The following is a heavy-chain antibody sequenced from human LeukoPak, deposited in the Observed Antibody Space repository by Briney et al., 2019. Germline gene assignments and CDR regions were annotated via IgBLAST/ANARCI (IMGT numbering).Heavy chain of an antibody. J-gene: IGHJ5*02. D-gene: IGHD6-13*01. V-gene: IGHV1-2*02. CDR3: ARVEGAAGTFWFDP. CDR1: GYTFTGYY. CDR2: INPNSGGT. Sequence: ASVKVSCKASGYTFTGYYMHWVRQAPGQGLEWMGWINPNSGGTNYAQKFQGRVTMTRDTSISTAYMELSSLRSEDTAVYYCARVEGAAGTFWFDPWGQGTLVTVSS.